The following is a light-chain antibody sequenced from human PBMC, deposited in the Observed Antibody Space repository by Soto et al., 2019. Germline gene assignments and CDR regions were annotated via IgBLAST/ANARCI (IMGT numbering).Light chain of an antibody. Sequence: DIQVTQSPSSLSASVGDRVTITCRASQSISGYLNWYQQKPGKAPKLLIYAASSLQSGVPSRFSGSGSGTDFTLTISSLQPEDFATYYCQQSYSTPRTFGQGTRLEIK. CDR3: QQSYSTPRT. J-gene: IGKJ5*01. CDR2: AAS. V-gene: IGKV1-39*01. CDR1: QSISGY.